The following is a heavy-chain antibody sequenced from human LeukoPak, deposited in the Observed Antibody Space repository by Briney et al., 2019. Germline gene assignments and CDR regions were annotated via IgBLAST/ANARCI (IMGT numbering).Heavy chain of an antibody. J-gene: IGHJ4*02. CDR3: ARHGGYHDIFDY. V-gene: IGHV4-39*01. Sequence: PSETLSLTCTVPGGSISSSTYYWGWIRQPPGKGLEWIGSMYYSGSTYYNPSLKSRVTISVDTSKNQFSLKLSSVTAADTAVYYCARHGGYHDIFDYWGQGTLVTVSS. CDR1: GGSISSSTYY. D-gene: IGHD1-26*01. CDR2: MYYSGST.